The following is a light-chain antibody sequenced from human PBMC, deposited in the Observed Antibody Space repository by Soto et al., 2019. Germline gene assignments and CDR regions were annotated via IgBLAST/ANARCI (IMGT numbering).Light chain of an antibody. CDR2: DAF. Sequence: DIQLTQTPSTLSASIRDRVTITCRASQSLSGWLAWYQQTPGKAPKLLISDAFRLESGVPSRFRGSGSGTEFSLTISSLQPGDSATFYCQQYASYPWTFGRGTKVDIK. CDR1: QSLSGW. V-gene: IGKV1-5*01. CDR3: QQYASYPWT. J-gene: IGKJ1*01.